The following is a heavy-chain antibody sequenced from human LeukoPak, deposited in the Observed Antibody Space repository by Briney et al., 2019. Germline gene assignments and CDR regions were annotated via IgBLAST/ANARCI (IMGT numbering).Heavy chain of an antibody. Sequence: SLRLSCAASGFTFDDYAMHWVRQAPGKGLEWVSGISWNSGSIGYADSVKGRFTISRDNAKNSLYLQMNSLRAEDTALYYCAKDISPLNYYYGMDVWGQGTTVTVSS. V-gene: IGHV3-9*01. CDR3: AKDISPLNYYYGMDV. J-gene: IGHJ6*02. CDR2: ISWNSGSI. CDR1: GFTFDDYA.